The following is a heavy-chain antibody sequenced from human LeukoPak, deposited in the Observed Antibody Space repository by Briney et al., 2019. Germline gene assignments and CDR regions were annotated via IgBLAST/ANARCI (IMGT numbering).Heavy chain of an antibody. CDR3: ARGGEDYYDSSGYYFGAYDI. CDR1: GFTFSSYR. V-gene: IGHV3-7*01. J-gene: IGHJ3*02. CDR2: IKQDGSEK. D-gene: IGHD3-22*01. Sequence: GGSLRLSCAASGFTFSSYRMSWVRQAPGKGLEWVANIKQDGSEKYYVDSVKGRFTISRDNAKNSLYLQMNSLRAEDTAVYYCARGGEDYYDSSGYYFGAYDIWGQGTMVTVSS.